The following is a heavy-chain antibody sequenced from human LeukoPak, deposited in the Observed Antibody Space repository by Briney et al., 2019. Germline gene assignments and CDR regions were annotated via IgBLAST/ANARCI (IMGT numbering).Heavy chain of an antibody. D-gene: IGHD3-3*01. J-gene: IGHJ4*02. CDR1: GFTFGDYA. CDR2: IRSKTYGGTT. Sequence: GRSLRLSCTPSGFTFGDYAMTWVRQAPGKGLEWVSFIRSKTYGGTTDYAASVKGRFTISRDDSKSVAYLQMDSLKTEDTAVYYCTRATRISIFGVQYYFDYWGQGTLVAVP. CDR3: TRATRISIFGVQYYFDY. V-gene: IGHV3-49*04.